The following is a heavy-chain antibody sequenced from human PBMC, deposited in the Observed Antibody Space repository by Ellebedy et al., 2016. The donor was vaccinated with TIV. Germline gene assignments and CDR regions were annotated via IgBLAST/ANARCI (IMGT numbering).Heavy chain of an antibody. CDR3: ARRVARPYYYYGMDA. J-gene: IGHJ6*02. CDR2: IYPGDSDT. V-gene: IGHV5-51*01. D-gene: IGHD5-12*01. CDR1: GYSFTSYW. Sequence: GESLKISCKGSGYSFTSYWIGWVRQMPGKGLEWMGIIYPGDSDTRYSPSFQGQVTISADKSISTAYLQWSSLKASDTAMYYCARRVARPYYYYGMDAWGQGTTVTVSS.